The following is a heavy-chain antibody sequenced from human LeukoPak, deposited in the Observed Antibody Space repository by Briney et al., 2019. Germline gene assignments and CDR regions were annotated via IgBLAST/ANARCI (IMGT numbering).Heavy chain of an antibody. CDR3: ARGCSAVSCYAFDY. J-gene: IGHJ4*02. Sequence: PGGSLRLSCAASGFTVSNNYMSWVRQAPGKGLECVSVIYSGCTTYYADSVKGRFTISRDNSKNTLYLQMNSLRAEDTAVYYCARGCSAVSCYAFDYWGQGTLVTVSS. D-gene: IGHD2-15*01. CDR2: IYSGCTT. CDR1: GFTVSNNY. V-gene: IGHV3-53*01.